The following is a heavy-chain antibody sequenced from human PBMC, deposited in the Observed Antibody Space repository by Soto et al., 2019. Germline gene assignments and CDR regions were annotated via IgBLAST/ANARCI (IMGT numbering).Heavy chain of an antibody. J-gene: IGHJ4*01. CDR2: IYYSGST. CDR3: ARSPPAMLSPNV. D-gene: IGHD2-2*01. Sequence: SETLSLTCTVSCGSVSGYSWNWIRQPPGKGLEWLGQIYYSGSTNYNPSLKSRAAMSVDTSKNQFSLKLSSVTAADTAVYYCARSPPAMLSPNVWGHGTLVTVSS. CDR1: CGSVSGYS. V-gene: IGHV4-59*02.